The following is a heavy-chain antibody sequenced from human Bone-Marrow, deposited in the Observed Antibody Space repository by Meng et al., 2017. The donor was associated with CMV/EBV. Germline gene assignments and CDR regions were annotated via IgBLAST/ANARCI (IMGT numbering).Heavy chain of an antibody. V-gene: IGHV3-48*03. D-gene: IGHD4-17*01. Sequence: GGSLRLSCAASGFTFSSYEMNWVRQAPGKGLEWVSYISSSGSTIYYADSVKGRFTIFRDNAKNSLYLQMNSLRAEDTAVYYCARDRANDYGDINWFDPWGQGTRVTVSS. CDR3: ARDRANDYGDINWFDP. CDR1: GFTFSSYE. J-gene: IGHJ5*02. CDR2: ISSSGSTI.